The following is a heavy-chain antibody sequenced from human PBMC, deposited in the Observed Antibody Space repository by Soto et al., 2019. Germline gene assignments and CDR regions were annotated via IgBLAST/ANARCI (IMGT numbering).Heavy chain of an antibody. CDR3: AGMSWFGDLFLDY. J-gene: IGHJ4*02. CDR2: IQYRGST. CDR1: DDSITIGAYY. Sequence: PSETLSRTCTVSDDSITIGAYYWGLIRQPPGKGLEWIGTIQYRGSTYYNPSLKSRVTMCLDTSKNQYPLRLRSVTAADTAVFFRAGMSWFGDLFLDYWGPGTLVTVSS. D-gene: IGHD3-10*01. V-gene: IGHV4-39*01.